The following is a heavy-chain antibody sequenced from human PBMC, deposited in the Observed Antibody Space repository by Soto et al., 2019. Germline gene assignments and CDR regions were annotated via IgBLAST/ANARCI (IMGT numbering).Heavy chain of an antibody. Sequence: QVQLQESGPGLVKPSQTLSLTCTVSGGSISSGGYYWSWIRQHPGKGLEWIGYIYYSGSTYYNPSLKSRVTISVDTSKNQFSLKLSSVTAADTAVYYCAREPGIAAAGGSLYYYYGMDVWGQGTTVTVSS. CDR3: AREPGIAAAGGSLYYYYGMDV. J-gene: IGHJ6*02. V-gene: IGHV4-31*03. CDR2: IYYSGST. D-gene: IGHD6-13*01. CDR1: GGSISSGGYY.